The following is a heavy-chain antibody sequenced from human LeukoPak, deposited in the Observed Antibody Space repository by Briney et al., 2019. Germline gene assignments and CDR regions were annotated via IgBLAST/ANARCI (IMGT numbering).Heavy chain of an antibody. V-gene: IGHV4-39*01. J-gene: IGHJ4*02. Sequence: PSETLSLTCTVSGGSISSSSYYWGWIRQPPGKGLEWIGSIYYSGSTYYNPSLKSRVTISVDTSKNQFSLKLSSVTAADTAVYYCARRGSSGWYTGGFDYWGQGTLVTVSS. D-gene: IGHD6-19*01. CDR3: ARRGSSGWYTGGFDY. CDR2: IYYSGST. CDR1: GGSISSSSYY.